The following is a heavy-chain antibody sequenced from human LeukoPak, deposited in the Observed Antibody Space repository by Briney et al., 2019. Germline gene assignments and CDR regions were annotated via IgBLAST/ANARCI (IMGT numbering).Heavy chain of an antibody. V-gene: IGHV4-39*01. CDR1: GGSVSSNFYY. CDR2: IYYTGST. CDR3: AGRGDY. Sequence: SETLSLTCTVSGGSVSSNFYYWGWIRQPPGKGLEWIGSIYYTGSTYYNPSLKSRVTISLDTPKNQFSLKLSSVTAADTAVYYCAGRGDYWGQGTLVTVSS. J-gene: IGHJ4*02. D-gene: IGHD3-10*01.